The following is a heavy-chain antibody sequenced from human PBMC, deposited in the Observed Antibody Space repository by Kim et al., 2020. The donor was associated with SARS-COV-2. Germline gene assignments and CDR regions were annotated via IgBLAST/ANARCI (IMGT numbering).Heavy chain of an antibody. D-gene: IGHD3-22*01. V-gene: IGHV3-7*04. CDR2: DESDK. Sequence: DESDKSYVDSAKERFTLSGDNAKTSLDMHMSSLRAEDTAVYYCARGLGLGYWGQGTLVTVSS. CDR3: ARGLGLGY. J-gene: IGHJ4*02.